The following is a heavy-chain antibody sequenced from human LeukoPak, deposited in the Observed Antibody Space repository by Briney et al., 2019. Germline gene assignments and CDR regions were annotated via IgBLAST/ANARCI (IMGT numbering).Heavy chain of an antibody. D-gene: IGHD2-21*02. V-gene: IGHV3-23*01. CDR2: ISGTSGTI. CDR3: AKRLGDPRASDY. CDR1: GFTFSNYA. Sequence: GGSLRLSCAASGFTFSNYAMSWVRQAPGKGLEWVSGISGTSGTINYAAPVKGRFTISRDNSKNTLYLQMNSLRVDDMAVYYCAKRLGDPRASDYWGQGTLVTVSS. J-gene: IGHJ4*02.